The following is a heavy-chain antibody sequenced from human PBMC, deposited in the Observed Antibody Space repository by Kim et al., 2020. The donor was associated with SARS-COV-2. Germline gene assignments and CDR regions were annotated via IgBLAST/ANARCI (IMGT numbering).Heavy chain of an antibody. J-gene: IGHJ3*02. D-gene: IGHD3-22*01. CDR3: AREIDSSGYFDI. Sequence: GYAQKFQGRVTMTRNTSISTAYMELSSLRSEDTAVYYCAREIDSSGYFDIWGQGTMVTVSS. V-gene: IGHV1-8*01.